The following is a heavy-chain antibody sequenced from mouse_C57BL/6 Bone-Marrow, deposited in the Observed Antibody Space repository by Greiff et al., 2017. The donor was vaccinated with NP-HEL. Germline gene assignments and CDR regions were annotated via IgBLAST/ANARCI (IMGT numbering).Heavy chain of an antibody. V-gene: IGHV1-62-2*01. CDR1: GYTFTEYT. CDR2: FYPGSGSI. Sequence: VKLVESGAELVKPGASVKLSCKASGYTFTEYTIHWVKQRSGQGLEWIGWFYPGSGSIKYNEKFKDKATLTADKSSSTVYMELSRLTSEDSAVYFCARHEVYSSWFAYWGQGTLVTVSA. J-gene: IGHJ3*01. CDR3: ARHEVYSSWFAY. D-gene: IGHD2-12*01.